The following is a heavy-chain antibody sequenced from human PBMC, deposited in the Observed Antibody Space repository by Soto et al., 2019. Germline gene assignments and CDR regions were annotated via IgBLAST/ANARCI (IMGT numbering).Heavy chain of an antibody. J-gene: IGHJ6*02. CDR2: ISYDGRNK. CDR3: VKDGSSGWPYFYDMDV. CDR1: GFTFSSYG. Sequence: GGSLRLSCAASGFTFSSYGMHWVRQAPGKGLEWVAVISYDGRNKYYADAVKGRFTISRDNSKNTLYLQMSSLRAEDTAVYYCVKDGSSGWPYFYDMDVWSQGTTVTVSS. V-gene: IGHV3-30*18. D-gene: IGHD6-19*01.